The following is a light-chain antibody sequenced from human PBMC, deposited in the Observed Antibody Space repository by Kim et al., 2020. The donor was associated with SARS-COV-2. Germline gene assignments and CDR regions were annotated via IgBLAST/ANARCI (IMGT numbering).Light chain of an antibody. Sequence: EFVLTQSPGTLSLSPGGTATLSCRASETGGNKFLAWYQQRPVQAPRLIMHGASNRATGIPDRFTGSASGTDFTLTIHRLEPEDFAMYYCHRYASAPVTFGHGTRL. V-gene: IGKV3-20*01. CDR1: ETGGNKF. CDR3: HRYASAPVT. J-gene: IGKJ5*01. CDR2: GAS.